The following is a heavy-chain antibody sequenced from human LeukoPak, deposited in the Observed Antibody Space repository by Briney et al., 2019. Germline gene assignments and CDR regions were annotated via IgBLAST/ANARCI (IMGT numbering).Heavy chain of an antibody. Sequence: PSETLSLTCTVSGGSISSSSYYWRWIRQPPGKGLEWIGSIYYSGSTYYNPSLKSRVTISADTSKNQFSLKLSSVTAADTAVYYCARQRGYYDSSGYYPDYWGQGTLVTVSS. D-gene: IGHD3-22*01. CDR1: GGSISSSSYY. J-gene: IGHJ4*02. V-gene: IGHV4-39*01. CDR3: ARQRGYYDSSGYYPDY. CDR2: IYYSGST.